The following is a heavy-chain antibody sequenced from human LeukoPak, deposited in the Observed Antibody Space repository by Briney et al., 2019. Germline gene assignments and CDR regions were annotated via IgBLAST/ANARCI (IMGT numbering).Heavy chain of an antibody. Sequence: PSETLSLTCTVSGGSISSYYWSWIRQPPGKGLEWIGYIYYSGSTNYNPSLKSRVTISVDTSKNQFSLKLSSVTAADTAVYYCARVFCSGGSCFDYWGQGTLVTVSP. CDR1: GGSISSYY. D-gene: IGHD2-15*01. CDR2: IYYSGST. V-gene: IGHV4-59*08. CDR3: ARVFCSGGSCFDY. J-gene: IGHJ4*02.